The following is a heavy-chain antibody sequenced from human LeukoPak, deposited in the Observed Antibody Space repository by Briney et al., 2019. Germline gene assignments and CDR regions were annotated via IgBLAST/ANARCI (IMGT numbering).Heavy chain of an antibody. CDR2: INPNSGGT. J-gene: IGHJ4*02. Sequence: ASVKVSCKASGYTFTGYYMHWVRQAPGQGLEWMGWINPNSGGTNYAQKFQGRVTMTRDTSISTAYMELSRPRSDDTAVYYCARGGFSGSYLFDYWGQGTLVTVSS. CDR1: GYTFTGYY. V-gene: IGHV1-2*02. CDR3: ARGGFSGSYLFDY. D-gene: IGHD1-26*01.